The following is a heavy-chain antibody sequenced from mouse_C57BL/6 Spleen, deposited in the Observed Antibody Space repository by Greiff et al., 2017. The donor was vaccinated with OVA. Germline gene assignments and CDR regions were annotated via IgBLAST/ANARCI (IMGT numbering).Heavy chain of an antibody. Sequence: QVQLQQPGAELVKPGASVKVSCKASGYTFTSYWMHWVKQRPGQGLEWIGRLHPSDSDTNYNQKFKGKATLTVDKSSSTAYMQLSSLPSEDSAVYYCAIGARGYFDVWGTGTTVTVAS. CDR1: GYTFTSYW. J-gene: IGHJ1*03. CDR2: LHPSDSDT. CDR3: AIGARGYFDV. V-gene: IGHV1-74*01. D-gene: IGHD6-1*01.